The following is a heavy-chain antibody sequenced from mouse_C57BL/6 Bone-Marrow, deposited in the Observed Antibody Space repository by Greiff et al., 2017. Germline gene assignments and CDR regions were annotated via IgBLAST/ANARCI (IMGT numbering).Heavy chain of an antibody. Sequence: VQLQQSGAELVRPGTSVKMSCKASGYTFTNYWIGWAKQRPGHGLEWIGDIYPGGGYTNYNEKFKGKATLTADKSSSTAYMQFSSLTSEDSAIYYCARFDDYDGEAWFAYWGQGTLVTVSA. V-gene: IGHV1-63*01. CDR2: IYPGGGYT. CDR3: ARFDDYDGEAWFAY. CDR1: GYTFTNYW. J-gene: IGHJ3*01. D-gene: IGHD2-4*01.